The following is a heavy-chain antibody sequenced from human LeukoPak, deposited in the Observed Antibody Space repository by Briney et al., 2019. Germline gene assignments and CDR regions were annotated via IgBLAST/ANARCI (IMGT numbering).Heavy chain of an antibody. CDR3: ARGQVGVTQLFDY. D-gene: IGHD1-26*01. V-gene: IGHV4-61*01. CDR2: IYNSGST. CDR1: GGSVSSSTYY. Sequence: PSETLSLTCTVSGGSVSSSTYYWNWIRQPPGKGLEWIGYIYNSGSTNYNPSFKSRVTISADTSRNQFSLKVSFVTAADTAVYYCARGQVGVTQLFDYWGQGTLVTVSS. J-gene: IGHJ4*02.